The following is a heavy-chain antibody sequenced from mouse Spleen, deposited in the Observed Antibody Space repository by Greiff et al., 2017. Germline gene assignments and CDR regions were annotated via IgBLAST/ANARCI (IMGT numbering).Heavy chain of an antibody. D-gene: IGHD2-3*01. CDR2: IDPETGGT. Sequence: QVQLKQSGAELVRPGASVTLSCKASGYTFTDYEMHWVKQTPVHGLEWIGAIDPETGGTAYNQKFKGKAILTADKSSSTAYMELRSLTSEDSAVYYCTRGYYEAYWGQGTLVTVSA. V-gene: IGHV1-15*01. J-gene: IGHJ3*01. CDR3: TRGYYEAY. CDR1: GYTFTDYE.